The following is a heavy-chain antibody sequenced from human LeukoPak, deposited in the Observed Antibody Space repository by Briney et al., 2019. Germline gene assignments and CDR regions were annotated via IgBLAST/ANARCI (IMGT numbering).Heavy chain of an antibody. V-gene: IGHV1-2*02. Sequence: GASVKVSCKASGYTFTAYYIHWVRQAPGQGLEWMGWINPNSGDTKYTQKFQGRVTMTRDTSASTAYMELSSLRSEDTAVYYCARAPPRGRMIALGLWYFDLWGRGTLVTVSS. CDR3: ARAPPRGRMIALGLWYFDL. J-gene: IGHJ2*01. D-gene: IGHD3-22*01. CDR2: INPNSGDT. CDR1: GYTFTAYY.